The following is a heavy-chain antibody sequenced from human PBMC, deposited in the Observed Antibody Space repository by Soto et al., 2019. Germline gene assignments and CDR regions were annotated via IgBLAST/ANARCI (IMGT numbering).Heavy chain of an antibody. CDR2: IYYSGST. V-gene: IGHV4-59*08. Sequence: SETLSLTCTVAGSSIRSYCWSWIRQPPGKGLEWIGYIYYSGSTNYNPSLKSRVTISVDTSKNQFSLKLSSVTAADTAVYYCARHEQSDFWSGYYYYYYYMDVWGKGTTVTVSS. CDR1: GSSIRSYC. J-gene: IGHJ6*03. D-gene: IGHD3-3*01. CDR3: ARHEQSDFWSGYYYYYYYMDV.